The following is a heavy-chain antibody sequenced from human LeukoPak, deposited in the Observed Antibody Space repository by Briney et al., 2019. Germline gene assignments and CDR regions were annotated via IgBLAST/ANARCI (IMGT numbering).Heavy chain of an antibody. CDR2: INHSGST. Sequence: SEALSLTCAVYGGSFSGYYWSWIRQPPGKGLEWIGEINHSGSTNYNPSLKSRVTISVDTSKNQFSLKLSSVTAADTAVYSCARGFGELLTNWFDPWGQGTLVTVSS. J-gene: IGHJ5*02. V-gene: IGHV4-34*01. CDR1: GGSFSGYY. CDR3: ARGFGELLTNWFDP. D-gene: IGHD3-10*01.